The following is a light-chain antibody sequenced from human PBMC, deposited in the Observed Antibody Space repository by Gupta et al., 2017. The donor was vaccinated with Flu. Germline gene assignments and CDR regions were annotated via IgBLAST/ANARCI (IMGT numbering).Light chain of an antibody. J-gene: IGLJ1*01. Sequence: DIGDYKYVSWYQQFPGKAPSLIIYEVSNRPSRVSSRFSGSKSGNTASLTISGLQAEDEADYFCSSYSTSNTLVFGTGTQVSVL. CDR3: SSYSTSNTLV. CDR2: EVS. V-gene: IGLV2-14*01. CDR1: DIGDYKY.